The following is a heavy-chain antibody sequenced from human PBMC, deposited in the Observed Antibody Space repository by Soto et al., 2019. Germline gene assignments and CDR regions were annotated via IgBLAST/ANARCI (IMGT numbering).Heavy chain of an antibody. J-gene: IGHJ4*01. D-gene: IGHD1-1*01. V-gene: IGHV3-15*07. Sequence: PGGSLRLSCAASGFTFSNAWINWVRQAPGKWLEWVGRVKSKTHGGTTDFAASVKGRFAIPRDDSISMAFMRMNSLKIEDTAVYLFYTNFYITGKPGRFYFWGHGTLVTVSS. CDR3: YTNFYITGKPGRFYF. CDR2: VKSKTHGGTT. CDR1: GFTFSNAW.